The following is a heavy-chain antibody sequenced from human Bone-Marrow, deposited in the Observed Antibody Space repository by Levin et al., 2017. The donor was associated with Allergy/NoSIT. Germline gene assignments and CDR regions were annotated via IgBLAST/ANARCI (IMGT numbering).Heavy chain of an antibody. D-gene: IGHD4-17*01. Sequence: LGASVKVSCKASGYTFTDYYLLWVRQAPGQRPEWVGWINPKSGDTKYAQNFQGRVTMTSDTSISTAYMELKTLRSDDTAIYYCAKGGAEDYGHYWGQGTLVTVSS. CDR1: GYTFTDYY. CDR3: AKGGAEDYGHY. V-gene: IGHV1-2*03. CDR2: INPKSGDT. J-gene: IGHJ4*02.